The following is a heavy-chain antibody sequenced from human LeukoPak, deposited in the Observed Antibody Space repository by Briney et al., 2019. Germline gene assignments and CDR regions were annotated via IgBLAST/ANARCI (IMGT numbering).Heavy chain of an antibody. Sequence: PSETLSLTCAVYGGSFSGYYWSWIRQPPGKGLEWIGEINHSGSTNYNPSLKSRVTISVDTSKNQFSLKLSSVTAADTAVYYCAAGRQGSSWDTNFDYWGQGTLVTVSS. J-gene: IGHJ4*02. CDR1: GGSFSGYY. D-gene: IGHD6-13*01. CDR3: AAGRQGSSWDTNFDY. V-gene: IGHV4-34*01. CDR2: INHSGST.